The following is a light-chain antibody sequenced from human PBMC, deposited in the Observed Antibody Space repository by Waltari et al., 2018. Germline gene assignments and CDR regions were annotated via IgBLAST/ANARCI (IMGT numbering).Light chain of an antibody. Sequence: DIIMTQSSDSLAVSLGERATRNCKPNQSLLYDANNRDYLAWFHQKPGQPPTFLIYWASTRESGVPDRFSGSGSGTDFTLTITSLQAEDVGVYYCQQYYTHPITFGQGTRLEI. V-gene: IGKV4-1*01. J-gene: IGKJ5*01. CDR2: WAS. CDR1: QSLLYDANNRDY. CDR3: QQYYTHPIT.